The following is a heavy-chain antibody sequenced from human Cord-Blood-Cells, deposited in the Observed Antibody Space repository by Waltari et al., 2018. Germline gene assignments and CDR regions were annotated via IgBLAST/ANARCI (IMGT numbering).Heavy chain of an antibody. CDR1: GGTFSSYA. Sequence: QVQLVQSGAEVKKPGSSVKVSCKASGGTFSSYAISWVRQAPGQGLEWMGGIIPILGRANYAQKFQRRVTITADKSTSTAYMELSSLRSEDTAVYYCARDYYGSGSYAFDIWGQGTMVTVSS. D-gene: IGHD3-10*01. J-gene: IGHJ3*02. CDR3: ARDYYGSGSYAFDI. V-gene: IGHV1-69*10. CDR2: IIPILGRA.